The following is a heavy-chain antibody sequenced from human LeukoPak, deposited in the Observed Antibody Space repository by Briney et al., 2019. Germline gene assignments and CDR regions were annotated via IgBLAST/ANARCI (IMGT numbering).Heavy chain of an antibody. CDR2: IYSGGST. Sequence: GGSLRLSCAASGFTVSSNYMSWVRQAPGKGLEWVSVIYSGGSTYYADSVKGRFTISGDNSKNTLYLQMNSLRAEDTAVYYCARERGKFYDSSGYARGRSWFDPWGQGTLVTVSS. CDR1: GFTVSSNY. V-gene: IGHV3-66*02. D-gene: IGHD3-22*01. J-gene: IGHJ5*02. CDR3: ARERGKFYDSSGYARGRSWFDP.